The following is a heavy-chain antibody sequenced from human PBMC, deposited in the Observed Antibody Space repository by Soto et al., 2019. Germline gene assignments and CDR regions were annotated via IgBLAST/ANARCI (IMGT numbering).Heavy chain of an antibody. J-gene: IGHJ4*02. CDR2: INDDGIST. CDR1: GFTFSSYG. V-gene: IGHV3-74*01. D-gene: IGHD1-1*01. Sequence: GGSLRLSCAASGFTFSSYGMHWVRQVPGKGPEWVSRINDDGISTNYADSVKGRFTISRDNAKNTLYLQMNALRVEDTAVYYCTRGPRSTSTGTGAFWGQGTLVTVS. CDR3: TRGPRSTSTGTGAF.